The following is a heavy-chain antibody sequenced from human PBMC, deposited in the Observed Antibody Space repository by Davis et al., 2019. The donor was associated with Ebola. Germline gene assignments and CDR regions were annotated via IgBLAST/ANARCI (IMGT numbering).Heavy chain of an antibody. Sequence: AASVKVSCKASGYTFTGFHMHWVRQAPGQGLEWMGRINPNSGGTNYAQKFQGRVTMTRDTSISTVYMELSSLRSEDTAVYYCAREDIVVVVAAPWDYYYYGMDVWGQGTTVTVSS. CDR2: INPNSGGT. CDR1: GYTFTGFH. J-gene: IGHJ6*02. V-gene: IGHV1-2*06. D-gene: IGHD2-15*01. CDR3: AREDIVVVVAAPWDYYYYGMDV.